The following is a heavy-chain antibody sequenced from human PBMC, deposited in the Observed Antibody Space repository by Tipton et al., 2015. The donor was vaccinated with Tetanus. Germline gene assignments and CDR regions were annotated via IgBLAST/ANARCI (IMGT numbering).Heavy chain of an antibody. CDR1: GGSISSYY. V-gene: IGHV4-59*01. CDR2: IDNSGST. D-gene: IGHD3-10*01. CDR3: ASYEWFGESMLDV. J-gene: IGHJ6*02. Sequence: LRLSCTVSGGSISSYYWSWIRQPPGKGLEWIGYIDNSGSTNYNPSLRSRVSISVDTSKNQFSLKLSHVTAADTAVYYCASYEWFGESMLDVWGQGTTVTVSS.